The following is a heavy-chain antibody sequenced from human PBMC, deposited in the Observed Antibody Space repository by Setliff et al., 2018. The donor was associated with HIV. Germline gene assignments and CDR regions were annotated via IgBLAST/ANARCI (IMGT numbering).Heavy chain of an antibody. V-gene: IGHV4-38-2*01. CDR3: ARGRALGV. CDR2: VYTSGST. D-gene: IGHD3-3*02. CDR1: GYSISSGYY. Sequence: SETLSLTCAVSGYSISSGYYWGWIRQPPGKGLEWIGRVYTSGSTNYNSSLKSRVTISVDTSKNQFSLKLSSVTAADTAVYYCARGRALGVWGQGTMVTVSS. J-gene: IGHJ3*01.